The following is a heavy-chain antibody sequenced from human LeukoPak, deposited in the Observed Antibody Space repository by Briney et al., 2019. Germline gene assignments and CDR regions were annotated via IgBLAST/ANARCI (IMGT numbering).Heavy chain of an antibody. CDR3: ANLIAAANYYYYGMDV. Sequence: ASVKVSCKASGGTFSSYAISWVRQAPGQGLEWMGGIIPIFGTANYAQKFQGSVTITADESTSTAYMELSSLRSEDTAVYYCANLIAAANYYYYGMDVWGQGTTVTVSS. CDR2: IIPIFGTA. J-gene: IGHJ6*02. V-gene: IGHV1-69*13. D-gene: IGHD6-13*01. CDR1: GGTFSSYA.